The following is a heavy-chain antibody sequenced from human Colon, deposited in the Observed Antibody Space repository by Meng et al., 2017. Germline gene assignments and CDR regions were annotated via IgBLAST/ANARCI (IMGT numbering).Heavy chain of an antibody. Sequence: ETGGGLRRPGGSLGLSRRPSGFNVGRHYLGWVRPAPGKGLGWVANIKQDARETNFVDSVKGRFSIFRDNVKNSVYLQMDSLRVEDTAVYYCARDSQGPRTWGPGTLVTVSS. CDR3: ARDSQGPRT. CDR1: GFNVGRHY. J-gene: IGHJ5*02. CDR2: IKQDARET. V-gene: IGHV3-7*01.